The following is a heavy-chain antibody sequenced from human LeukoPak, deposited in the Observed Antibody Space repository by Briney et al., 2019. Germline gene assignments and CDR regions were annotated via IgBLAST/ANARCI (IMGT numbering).Heavy chain of an antibody. D-gene: IGHD2-2*01. CDR1: GGSISSSSYY. V-gene: IGHV4-39*07. CDR2: IYYSGST. CDR3: ARAPYQLHPLWYHARYYFDY. Sequence: SETLSLTCTVSGGSISSSSYYWGWIRQPPGKGLEWIGSIYYSGSTYYNPSLKSRVTISVDTSKNQFSLKLSSVTAADTAVYYCARAPYQLHPLWYHARYYFDYWGQGTLVTVSS. J-gene: IGHJ4*02.